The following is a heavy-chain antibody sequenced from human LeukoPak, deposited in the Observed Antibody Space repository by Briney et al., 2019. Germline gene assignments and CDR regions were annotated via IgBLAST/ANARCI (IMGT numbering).Heavy chain of an antibody. J-gene: IGHJ3*02. CDR3: ARGVLPQGRGAFDI. V-gene: IGHV1-2*02. CDR2: VIPSSGGT. D-gene: IGHD3-3*01. Sequence: GASVKVSCKASGYTFNVYYIHWLRQAPGQGLEWMGWVIPSSGGTKYAQKFQDRVTMTRDTSINTAYMELSSLTYDDTAVYYCARGVLPQGRGAFDIWGQGAMVTVSS. CDR1: GYTFNVYY.